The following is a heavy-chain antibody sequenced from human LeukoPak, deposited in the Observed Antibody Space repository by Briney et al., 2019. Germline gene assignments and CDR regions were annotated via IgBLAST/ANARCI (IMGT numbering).Heavy chain of an antibody. J-gene: IGHJ4*02. CDR2: IYHTGSA. CDR1: NYYISSGSY. CDR3: ARANDRGGTSPLDY. V-gene: IGHV4-38-2*01. D-gene: IGHD1-1*01. Sequence: SETLSLTCGVFNYYISSGSYWSWIRQPPGKGLEWIGSIYHTGSAYYSSSLQSRVTISVDTSKNQFSVKLSSVTAADTAVYYCARANDRGGTSPLDYWGQGTLVTVSS.